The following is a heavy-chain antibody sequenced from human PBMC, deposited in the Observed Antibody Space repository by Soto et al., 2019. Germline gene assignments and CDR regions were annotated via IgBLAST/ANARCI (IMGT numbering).Heavy chain of an antibody. Sequence: QLQLQGWGPGLVRPSETLSLTCTVSGGSISSSSYYWGWSRQTPGRGLEWIGSIHNSGNSYYNPSLKSQAIISVDTSKNQFSLKLSSVTAADTALYYCVRQRGSCYGDSCYPLNWFHPWGQGTLVTVSS. CDR3: VRQRGSCYGDSCYPLNWFHP. D-gene: IGHD2-15*01. CDR1: GGSISSSSYY. J-gene: IGHJ5*02. CDR2: IHNSGNS. V-gene: IGHV4-39*01.